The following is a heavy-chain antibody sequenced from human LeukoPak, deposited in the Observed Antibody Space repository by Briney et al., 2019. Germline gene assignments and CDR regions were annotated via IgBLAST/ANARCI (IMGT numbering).Heavy chain of an antibody. Sequence: RASVTVSCKASGYTFTSYYMHWVRQAPGQGLEWMGIINPSGGSTSYAQKFQGRVTMTRDTSTNTVYMELSSLRSEDTAVYYGARDGSGSYYNNWFDPWGQGTLVTVSS. CDR2: INPSGGST. J-gene: IGHJ5*02. D-gene: IGHD3-10*01. CDR1: GYTFTSYY. CDR3: ARDGSGSYYNNWFDP. V-gene: IGHV1-46*03.